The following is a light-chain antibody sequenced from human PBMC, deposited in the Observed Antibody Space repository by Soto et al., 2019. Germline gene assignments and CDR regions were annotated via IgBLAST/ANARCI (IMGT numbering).Light chain of an antibody. CDR2: EVS. V-gene: IGLV2-8*01. Sequence: QSVLTQPPSASGSPGQSVTISCTGTSSDVGAYNYVSWYQQHPGKAPKLMIYEVSKRPSGVPDRFSASKSGNTASLTVSGLQADDEGDYYCSSYAGSNNWVFGGGTQLTVL. J-gene: IGLJ3*02. CDR1: SSDVGAYNY. CDR3: SSYAGSNNWV.